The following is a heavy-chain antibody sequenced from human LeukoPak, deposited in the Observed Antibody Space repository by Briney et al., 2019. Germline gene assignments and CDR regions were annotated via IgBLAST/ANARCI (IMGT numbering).Heavy chain of an antibody. CDR3: ATENHYDSSGYFYGYYNGMDI. CDR2: INANSGDT. J-gene: IGHJ6*02. Sequence: GASVKVSCKASGYTFTGYYMHWVRQSPGQGLEWMGRINANSGDTAYAQKFQGRVSVTRDTSSTSTSMELGSLRSDDTAVYYCATENHYDSSGYFYGYYNGMDIWGQGTTVTVSS. V-gene: IGHV1-2*06. D-gene: IGHD3-22*01. CDR1: GYTFTGYY.